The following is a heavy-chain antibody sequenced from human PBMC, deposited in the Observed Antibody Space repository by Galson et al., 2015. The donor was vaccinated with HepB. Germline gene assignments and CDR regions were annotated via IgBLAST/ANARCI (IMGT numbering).Heavy chain of an antibody. CDR3: ARLTMIVVVNDY. D-gene: IGHD3-22*01. V-gene: IGHV3-30-3*01. Sequence: SLRLSCAASGFTFSSYAMHWVRQAPGKGLEWVAVISYDGSNKYYADSVKGRFTISRDNSKNTLYLQMNSLRAEDTAVYYCARLTMIVVVNDYWGQGTLVTVSS. CDR1: GFTFSSYA. J-gene: IGHJ4*02. CDR2: ISYDGSNK.